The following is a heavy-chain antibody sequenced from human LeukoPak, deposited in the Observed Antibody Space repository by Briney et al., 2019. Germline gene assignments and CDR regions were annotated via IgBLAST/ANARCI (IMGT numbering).Heavy chain of an antibody. V-gene: IGHV3-23*01. CDR3: AKAPPGYYDSSGYYYTYWYFDL. D-gene: IGHD3-22*01. CDR1: GFTFSTYA. CDR2: ISGSGGRT. Sequence: GGSLRLSCAASGFTFSTYAMSWVRQAPGKGLEWVSTISGSGGRTYYADSMKGRFTISRDNSKNTLYLQMSSLRAEDTAVYYCAKAPPGYYDSSGYYYTYWYFDLWGRGTLVTVSS. J-gene: IGHJ2*01.